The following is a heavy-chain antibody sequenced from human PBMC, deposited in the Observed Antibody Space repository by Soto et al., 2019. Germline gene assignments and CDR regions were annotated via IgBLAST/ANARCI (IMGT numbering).Heavy chain of an antibody. V-gene: IGHV4-31*03. D-gene: IGHD2-15*01. CDR2: IYYSGST. CDR3: AGVLKGVVAATRQLWAPYYYYGMDV. CDR1: GGSISSGGYY. Sequence: QVQLQESGPGLVKPSQTLSLTCTVSGGSISSGGYYWSWIRQHPGKGLEWIGYIYYSGSTYYNPSIHGRVTHPGATAKNQFALKMRSVTAADTAVYYCAGVLKGVVAATRQLWAPYYYYGMDVWGQGTTVTVSS. J-gene: IGHJ6*02.